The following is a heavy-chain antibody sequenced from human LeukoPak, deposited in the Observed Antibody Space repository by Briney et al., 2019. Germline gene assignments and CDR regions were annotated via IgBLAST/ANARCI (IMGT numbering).Heavy chain of an antibody. Sequence: PGGSLRLSCAASGFTFSSYAMSWVRQAPGKWLEWVSAISGSGGSTYYADSVKGRFTISRDNSKSTLYLQMNSLRAEDTAVYYCANSNYPPFDYCGQGSLVTVSS. V-gene: IGHV3-23*01. D-gene: IGHD4-11*01. CDR3: ANSNYPPFDY. CDR1: GFTFSSYA. J-gene: IGHJ4*02. CDR2: ISGSGGST.